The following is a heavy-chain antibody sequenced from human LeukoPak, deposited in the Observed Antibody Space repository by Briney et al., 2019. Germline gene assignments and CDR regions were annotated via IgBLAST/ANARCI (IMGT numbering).Heavy chain of an antibody. CDR1: GFTFSNAW. Sequence: GGSLRLSCAASGFTFSNAWMSWVRQAPGKGLEWVGRIKSKTDGGTTDYAAPVKGRFTISRDDSKNTLYLQMNSLKTEDTAVYYCTTDNLLVRYFDYWGQGTLVTVSS. J-gene: IGHJ4*02. CDR3: TTDNLLVRYFDY. CDR2: IKSKTDGGTT. V-gene: IGHV3-15*01. D-gene: IGHD6-13*01.